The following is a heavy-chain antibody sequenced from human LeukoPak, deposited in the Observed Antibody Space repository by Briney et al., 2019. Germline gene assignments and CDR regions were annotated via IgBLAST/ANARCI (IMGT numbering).Heavy chain of an antibody. Sequence: GGSLRLSCAASGFIVNFHYMSWVRQGSGEGLEFVLLISTSGSTDYADSVKGRFTISSDNSKNTVHLHMNSLRAEDTAVYYCARVRSDSRGWYEFDYWGQETLVTVSS. CDR1: GFIVNFHY. CDR3: ARVRSDSRGWYEFDY. J-gene: IGHJ4*02. CDR2: ISTSGST. D-gene: IGHD6-19*01. V-gene: IGHV3-53*01.